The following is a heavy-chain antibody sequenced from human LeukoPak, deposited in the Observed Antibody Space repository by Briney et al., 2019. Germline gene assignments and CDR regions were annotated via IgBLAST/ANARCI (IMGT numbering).Heavy chain of an antibody. Sequence: GGSLRLSCAASGFTFSSYAMSWVRQAPGKGLEWVSAISGSGGSTYYADSVKGRFTISRDNSKNTLYLQMNSLRAEDTAVYYCAKGRSIVVVPAAISMHFDYWGQGTLVTVSS. V-gene: IGHV3-23*01. CDR1: GFTFSSYA. J-gene: IGHJ4*02. D-gene: IGHD2-2*02. CDR3: AKGRSIVVVPAAISMHFDY. CDR2: ISGSGGST.